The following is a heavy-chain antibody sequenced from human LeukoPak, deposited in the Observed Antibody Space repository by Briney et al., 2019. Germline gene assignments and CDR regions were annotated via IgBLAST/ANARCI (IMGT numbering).Heavy chain of an antibody. V-gene: IGHV3-23*01. Sequence: PGGSLRLSCGASGFPFSSCPVSWVPQARGKGLEWVSTIIDSGDSLYYADSVEGRFTISRDNSKNTLYLQMNSLRAGDTAVYYCAKDPSFSGSYGVFDSWGDETLVTVSS. CDR3: AKDPSFSGSYGVFDS. CDR2: IIDSGDSL. J-gene: IGHJ4*01. D-gene: IGHD1-26*01. CDR1: GFPFSSCP.